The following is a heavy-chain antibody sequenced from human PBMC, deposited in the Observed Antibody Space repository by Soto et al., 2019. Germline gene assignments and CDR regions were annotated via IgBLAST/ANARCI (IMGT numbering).Heavy chain of an antibody. J-gene: IGHJ4*02. D-gene: IGHD1-26*01. V-gene: IGHV3-23*01. CDR1: GFTFSSYA. CDR2: ISGSGGST. Sequence: EVPLLESGGGLVQPGGSLRLSCAASGFTFSSYAMRWVRQAPGKGLEWVSAISGSGGSTYYADSVKGRFTISRDNSKNSLSLQMNSLRAEDTAVYYCARRGSGSDYDYWGQGTLVTVSS. CDR3: ARRGSGSDYDY.